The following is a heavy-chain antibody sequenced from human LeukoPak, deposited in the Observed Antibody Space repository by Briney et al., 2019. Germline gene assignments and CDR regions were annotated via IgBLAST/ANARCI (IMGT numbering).Heavy chain of an antibody. D-gene: IGHD2-21*02. V-gene: IGHV3-30-3*01. CDR2: ISYDGSNK. Sequence: PGGSLRLSCAASGFTFSSYAMHWVRQAPGKGLEWVAVISYDGSNKYYADSVKGRFTISRDNSKNTLYLQMNSLRAEDTAVYYCARDPPSQFHIVVVTAMGDAFDIWGQGTMVTVSS. J-gene: IGHJ3*02. CDR1: GFTFSSYA. CDR3: ARDPPSQFHIVVVTAMGDAFDI.